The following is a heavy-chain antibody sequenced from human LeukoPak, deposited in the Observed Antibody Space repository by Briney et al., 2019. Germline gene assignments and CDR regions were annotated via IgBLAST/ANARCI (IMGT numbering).Heavy chain of an antibody. D-gene: IGHD3-22*01. J-gene: IGHJ6*02. CDR1: EFTVNTNH. CDR3: AKGWAYDSSGYRGYYYGMDV. CDR2: ISGSGGST. V-gene: IGHV3-23*01. Sequence: PGGSLRLSCTASEFTVNTNHMSWVRQAPGKGLEWVSAISGSGGSTYYADSVKGRFTISRDNSKNTLYLQMNSLRAEDTAVYYCAKGWAYDSSGYRGYYYGMDVWGQGTTVTVSS.